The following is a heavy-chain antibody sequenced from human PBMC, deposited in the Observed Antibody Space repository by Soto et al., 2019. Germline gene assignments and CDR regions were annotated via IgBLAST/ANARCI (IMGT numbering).Heavy chain of an antibody. V-gene: IGHV1-69*01. CDR1: GGTFSSYA. J-gene: IGHJ6*02. D-gene: IGHD2-21*02. CDR2: IIPIFGTA. Sequence: QVQLVQSGAEVKKPGSSVKVSCKASGGTFSSYAISWVRQAPGQGLEWMGGIIPIFGTANYAQKFQGRVTITADESTSTAYMELSSLRSEDTAVYYCARAHIVVVTAIFYYYGMDVLGQGTTVTVSS. CDR3: ARAHIVVVTAIFYYYGMDV.